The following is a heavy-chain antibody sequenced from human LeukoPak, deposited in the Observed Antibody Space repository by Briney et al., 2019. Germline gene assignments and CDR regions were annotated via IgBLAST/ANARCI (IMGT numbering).Heavy chain of an antibody. V-gene: IGHV3-21*01. CDR2: ISSSSSYI. D-gene: IGHD6-25*01. Sequence: GGSLRLSCAASGFTFSSYSMNWVRQAPGKGLEWVSSISSSSSYIYYADSVKGRFTISRDNAKNSLYLQMNSLRAEDTAGYYCARGGSSGNDAFDIWGQGTMVTVSS. CDR3: ARGGSSGNDAFDI. CDR1: GFTFSSYS. J-gene: IGHJ3*02.